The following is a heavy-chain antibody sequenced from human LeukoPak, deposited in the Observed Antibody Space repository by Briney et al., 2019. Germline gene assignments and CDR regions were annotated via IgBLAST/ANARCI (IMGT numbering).Heavy chain of an antibody. J-gene: IGHJ5*02. Sequence: PSETLSLTCTVSGGSISSSSYYWGWIRQPPGKGLEWIGGIYYSGSTYYNPSLKSRVTISVDTSKNQFSLKLSSVTAADTAVYYCARQGATYYDFWSGYPPHWFDPWGQGTLVTVSS. V-gene: IGHV4-39*01. CDR1: GGSISSSSYY. D-gene: IGHD3-3*01. CDR3: ARQGATYYDFWSGYPPHWFDP. CDR2: IYYSGST.